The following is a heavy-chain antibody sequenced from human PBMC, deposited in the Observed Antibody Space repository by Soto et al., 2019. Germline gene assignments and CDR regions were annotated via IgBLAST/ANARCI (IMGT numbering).Heavy chain of an antibody. J-gene: IGHJ5*02. CDR3: ARDVVGATLGA. D-gene: IGHD1-26*01. V-gene: IGHV1-69*06. Sequence: QVQLGQSGAEVKKPGSSVNVSCKASGGTFSSYAISCVRQAPGQGLEWMGVIIPIFGTANYAQKFQGRVTITAYKSTSTAYMGLSSLRSEDTAVYYCARDVVGATLGAWGQGTLVTVSS. CDR1: GGTFSSYA. CDR2: IIPIFGTA.